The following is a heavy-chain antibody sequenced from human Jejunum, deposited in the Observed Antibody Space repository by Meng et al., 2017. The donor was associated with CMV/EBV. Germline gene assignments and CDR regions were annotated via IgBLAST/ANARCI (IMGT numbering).Heavy chain of an antibody. J-gene: IGHJ4*02. CDR2: IKQDGSEK. V-gene: IGHV3-7*01. Sequence: ASGFTFSSSWMSWVRQAPGKGLEWVANIKQDGSEKYYVDSIKGRFTISRDNAKNSLYLHMNSLKAEDTAVYYCAREIFLSSGFDYWGQGTLVTVSS. CDR1: GFTFSSSW. CDR3: AREIFLSSGFDY. D-gene: IGHD3-3*01.